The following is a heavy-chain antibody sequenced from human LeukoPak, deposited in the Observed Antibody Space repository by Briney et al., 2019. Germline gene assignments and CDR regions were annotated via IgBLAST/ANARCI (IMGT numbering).Heavy chain of an antibody. Sequence: GGSLRLSCAASGFTFSSYLMNWVRQAPGKGLEWVSCISSSSYTYYADSVKGRFTVSRDNAKNSLYLQMNSLRAEDTAVYYCARDLWSGYWGQGTLVTVSS. D-gene: IGHD3-3*01. J-gene: IGHJ4*02. V-gene: IGHV3-21*01. CDR2: ISSSSYT. CDR3: ARDLWSGY. CDR1: GFTFSSYL.